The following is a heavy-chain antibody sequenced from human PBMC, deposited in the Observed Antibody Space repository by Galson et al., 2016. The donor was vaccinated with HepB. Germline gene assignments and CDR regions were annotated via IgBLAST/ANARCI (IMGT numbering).Heavy chain of an antibody. CDR2: VWADGGNK. CDR3: AKQLPYGGNSRSPDY. CDR1: GISFDSHG. Sequence: SLRLSCAASGISFDSHGMHWVRQAPGRGLEWVAVVWADGGNKYYADFVQDRFTISRDNSKNTVDLQMNTLRAEDTAVYYCAKQLPYGGNSRSPDYWGQGTLVTVSS. J-gene: IGHJ4*02. V-gene: IGHV3-33*06. D-gene: IGHD4-23*01.